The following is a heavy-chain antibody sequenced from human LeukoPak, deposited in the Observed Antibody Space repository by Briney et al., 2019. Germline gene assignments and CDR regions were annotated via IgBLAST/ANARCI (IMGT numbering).Heavy chain of an antibody. J-gene: IGHJ4*02. D-gene: IGHD3-22*01. CDR2: ISGSGGST. V-gene: IGHV3-23*01. CDR1: GFTFSDYY. CDR3: AKDLYYYDSSGYYEYPYYFDY. Sequence: GGSLRLSCAASGFTFSDYYMNWVRQAPGKGLEWVSAISGSGGSTYYADSVKGRFTISRDNSKNTLYLQMNSLRAEDTAVYYCAKDLYYYDSSGYYEYPYYFDYWGQGTLVTVSS.